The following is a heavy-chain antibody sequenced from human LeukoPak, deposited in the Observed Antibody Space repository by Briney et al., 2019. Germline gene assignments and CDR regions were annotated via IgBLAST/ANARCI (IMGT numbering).Heavy chain of an antibody. D-gene: IGHD3-10*01. J-gene: IGHJ6*03. CDR2: IKQDGSEK. CDR3: AKPYGSGSYPIFYYYYMDV. V-gene: IGHV3-7*03. Sequence: GGSLRLSCAASGFTFSSYWMSWVRQAPGKGLEWVANIKQDGSEKYYVDSVKGRFTISRDNAKNTLYLQMNSLRAEDTAVYYCAKPYGSGSYPIFYYYYMDVWGKGTTVTVSS. CDR1: GFTFSSYW.